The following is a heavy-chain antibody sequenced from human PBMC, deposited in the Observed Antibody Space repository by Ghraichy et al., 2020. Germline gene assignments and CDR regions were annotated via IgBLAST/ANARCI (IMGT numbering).Heavy chain of an antibody. V-gene: IGHV3-74*01. CDR1: GFTFSSHW. Sequence: GGSLRLSCAASGFTFSSHWMHWVRQGPGKGLVWVSRINSDGSTTNYADSVKGRFTISRDNAKNTLYLQMNSLRAEDTAVYYCARVPGGFGDLIDYWGQGTLVTVSS. CDR3: ARVPGGFGDLIDY. CDR2: INSDGSTT. J-gene: IGHJ4*02. D-gene: IGHD3-10*01.